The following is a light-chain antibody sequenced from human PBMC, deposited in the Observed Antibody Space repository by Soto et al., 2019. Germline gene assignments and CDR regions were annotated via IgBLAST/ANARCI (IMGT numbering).Light chain of an antibody. CDR3: HQYNDFQYS. CDR2: KAT. J-gene: IGKJ2*01. V-gene: IGKV1-5*03. CDR1: QNIGSW. Sequence: DIQMTQSPSTLSASVGDGVTMTCRASQNIGSWLAWYQQKPGEAPKLLISKATNLQSGVPSRFSGSGSGTDFSLTISSLQPVDSATYFCHQYNDFQYSFGPGTKLDI.